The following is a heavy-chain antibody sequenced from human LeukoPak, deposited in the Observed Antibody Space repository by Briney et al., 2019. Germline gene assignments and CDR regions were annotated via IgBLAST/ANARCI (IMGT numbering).Heavy chain of an antibody. V-gene: IGHV3-7*01. CDR1: GFTVSSNY. CDR2: IKEDGSAK. J-gene: IGHJ4*02. D-gene: IGHD3-10*01. CDR3: ARLSYDSGTHYTCYEY. Sequence: GGSLRLSCAASGFTVSSNYMSWVRQAPGKGLEWVANIKEDGSAKYYVDSVKGRFTISRDNAKNSVYLQMNSLRADDTAVYYCARLSYDSGTHYTCYEYWGQGTLVTVSS.